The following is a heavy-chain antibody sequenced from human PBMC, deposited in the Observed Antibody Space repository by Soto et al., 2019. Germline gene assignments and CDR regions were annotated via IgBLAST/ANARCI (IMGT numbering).Heavy chain of an antibody. CDR1: GFTFSRYG. D-gene: IGHD2-15*01. V-gene: IGHV3-48*03. Sequence: VGWLRLSWAASGFTFSRYGSNWVRQAQGKGLEWVSYTSISGSIISYAGSVKGRFTISRDNARNSVHLQMNSLRDEDTAVSYCATATVGGVKYGMDVWGQGATVTVSS. CDR2: TSISGSII. CDR3: ATATVGGVKYGMDV. J-gene: IGHJ6*02.